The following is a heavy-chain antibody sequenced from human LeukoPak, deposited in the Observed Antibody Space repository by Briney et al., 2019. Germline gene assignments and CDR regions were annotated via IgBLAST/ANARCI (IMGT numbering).Heavy chain of an antibody. J-gene: IGHJ4*02. CDR1: GGSISNRSYY. CDR3: ARHRGRYYDSGSYYYFDY. V-gene: IGHV4-39*01. Sequence: SETLSLTCTVSGGSISNRSYYWGWIRQPPGKGLEWIGKISDSGNTYYSPSLRSRVTISIDTSKNQFTLKLSSVTATDTAVYYCARHRGRYYDSGSYYYFDYWGQGTLVTVSS. CDR2: ISDSGNT. D-gene: IGHD3-10*01.